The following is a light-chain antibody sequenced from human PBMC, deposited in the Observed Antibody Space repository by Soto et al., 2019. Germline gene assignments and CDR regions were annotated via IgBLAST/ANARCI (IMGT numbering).Light chain of an antibody. Sequence: QSALTQPASVSGSPGQSVTISCTGTSSDVGSYNLVSWYQQHPGKAPKLMIYEDTKRPSGVSNRFSGSKSGNTASLTVSGLQAEDEADYYCCSYADSNFYVFGTGTKLTVL. CDR2: EDT. CDR1: SSDVGSYNL. J-gene: IGLJ1*01. CDR3: CSYADSNFYV. V-gene: IGLV2-23*01.